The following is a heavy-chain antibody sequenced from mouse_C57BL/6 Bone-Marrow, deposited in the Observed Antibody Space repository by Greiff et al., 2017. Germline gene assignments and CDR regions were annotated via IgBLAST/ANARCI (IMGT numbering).Heavy chain of an antibody. CDR2: IYPGSGST. V-gene: IGHV1-55*01. CDR1: GYTFTSYW. Sequence: QVQLQQPGAELVKPGASVKMSCKASGYTFTSYWITWVKQRPGQGLEWIGDIYPGSGSTNYNEKFKSKATLAVDTSSSTAYMQLSSLTSEDSAVYYCARSWGVRWFFAYWGQGTLVTGSA. J-gene: IGHJ3*01. D-gene: IGHD2-3*01. CDR3: ARSWGVRWFFAY.